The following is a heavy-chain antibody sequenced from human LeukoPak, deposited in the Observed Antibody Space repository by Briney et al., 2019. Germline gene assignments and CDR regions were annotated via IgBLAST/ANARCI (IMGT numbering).Heavy chain of an antibody. CDR1: GFTFSNAW. Sequence: GGSLRLSCAASGFTFSNAWMSWVRQAPGKGLEWVGRIKSKTDGGTTDYAAPVKGRFTISRDDSKNTLYLQMNSPKTEDTAVYYCTTKLVGATIDYWGQGTLVTVSS. J-gene: IGHJ4*02. CDR2: IKSKTDGGTT. D-gene: IGHD1-26*01. CDR3: TTKLVGATIDY. V-gene: IGHV3-15*01.